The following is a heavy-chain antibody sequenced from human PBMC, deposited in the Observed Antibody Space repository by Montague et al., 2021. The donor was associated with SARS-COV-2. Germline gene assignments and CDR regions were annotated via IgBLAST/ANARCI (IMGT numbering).Heavy chain of an antibody. CDR3: ARGRIEVSMIVVVLTGASYYIDV. V-gene: IGHV4-34*01. Sequence: SETLSLTCAVYGGSFSGHYWSWIRQPPGKGLEWIGEINNSGSTNYNPSLKSRVTISVDTSKNQFSLKLHSVTAADTAVYYCARGRIEVSMIVVVLTGASYYIDVWGKGTPVTVSS. CDR2: INNSGST. J-gene: IGHJ6*03. CDR1: GGSFSGHY. D-gene: IGHD3-22*01.